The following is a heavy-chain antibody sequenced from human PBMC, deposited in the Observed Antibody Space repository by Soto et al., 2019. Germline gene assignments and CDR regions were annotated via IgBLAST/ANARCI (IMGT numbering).Heavy chain of an antibody. D-gene: IGHD6-13*01. J-gene: IGHJ4*02. V-gene: IGHV3-23*01. Sequence: EVQLLESGGDLVQPGGSLRLSCAVSGFTFSTSAMSWVRQAPGKGLEWVSGISGGGGSTYYADSVKGRFTISRDNSKNTLYLQMNSLRAEDTAVYYCATTGAQQLVPLFDYWGQGTLVTVSS. CDR2: ISGGGGST. CDR1: GFTFSTSA. CDR3: ATTGAQQLVPLFDY.